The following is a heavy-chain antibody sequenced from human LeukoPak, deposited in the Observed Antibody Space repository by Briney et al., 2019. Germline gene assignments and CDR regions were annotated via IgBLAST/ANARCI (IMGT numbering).Heavy chain of an antibody. J-gene: IGHJ5*02. V-gene: IGHV3-30*03. CDR2: ISYDGSNK. CDR1: GFTFSSYC. D-gene: IGHD5-18*01. Sequence: GGSLRLSCAASGFTFSSYCMHWVRQAPGKGLEWVAGISYDGSNKYYADSVKGRFTISRDNSKNTLYLQMNSLRAEDTAVYYCARDPSYGSMWNVWFDPWGQGTLVTVSS. CDR3: ARDPSYGSMWNVWFDP.